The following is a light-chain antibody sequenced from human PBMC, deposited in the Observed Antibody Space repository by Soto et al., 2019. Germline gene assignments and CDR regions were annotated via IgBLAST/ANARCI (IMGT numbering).Light chain of an antibody. CDR1: QSFSSW. CDR3: QQYNTYSLT. Sequence: DIQMTQSPSTLSASVGDRVTITCRASQSFSSWLAWYQQKPGKAPKLLIYDASSLESGVPSRFSGSGSGTEFTLTISSLQPDDCATYYCQQYNTYSLTFGGGTRVEIK. CDR2: DAS. V-gene: IGKV1-5*01. J-gene: IGKJ4*01.